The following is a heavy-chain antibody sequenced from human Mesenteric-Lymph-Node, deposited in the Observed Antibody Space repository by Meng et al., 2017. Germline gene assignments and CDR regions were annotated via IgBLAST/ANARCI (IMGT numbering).Heavy chain of an antibody. Sequence: SETLSLTCTVSGGSISSRSYYWSWIRQPPGKGLEWIENIYYSGSNDYNPSLKSRVTLSLDTSKNQFYLNLRSVTAADTAMYYCARVWVTVVTTVTFDNWGQGTMVTVSS. J-gene: IGHJ4*02. V-gene: IGHV4-39*07. CDR1: GGSISSRSYY. CDR3: ARVWVTVVTTVTFDN. CDR2: IYYSGSN. D-gene: IGHD4-17*01.